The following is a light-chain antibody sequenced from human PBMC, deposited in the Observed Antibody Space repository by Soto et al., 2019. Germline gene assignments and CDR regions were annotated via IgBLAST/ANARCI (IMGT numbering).Light chain of an antibody. CDR3: MQATQFPALT. J-gene: IGKJ4*01. CDR1: QSLVHIDGNTY. CDR2: KVS. V-gene: IGKV2-24*01. Sequence: DIVMTQAPLSSPVTLGQPASISCKSSQSLVHIDGNTYLSWLQQRPGQPPRLLIYKVSKRFSGVQDRFSGSGAGTDFTLNISRVEAEDVGVYYCMQATQFPALTFGGGTKVEI.